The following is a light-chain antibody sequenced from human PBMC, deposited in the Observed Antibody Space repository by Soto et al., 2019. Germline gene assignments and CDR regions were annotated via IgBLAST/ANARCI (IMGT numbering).Light chain of an antibody. V-gene: IGLV2-14*01. CDR1: SSDVGGYNY. J-gene: IGLJ1*01. CDR2: EVR. CDR3: SSYTSSRSYV. Sequence: QSALTQPASVSGSPGQSITISCTGTSSDVGGYNYVSWYQQHPGKAPKLMIYEVRNRPSGVSNRFSGSKSGNTASLTISGLQAEDEADYYCSSYTSSRSYVFGTGTKLTVL.